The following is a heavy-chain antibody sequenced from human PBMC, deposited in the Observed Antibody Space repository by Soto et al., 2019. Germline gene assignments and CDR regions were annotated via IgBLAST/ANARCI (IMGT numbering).Heavy chain of an antibody. J-gene: IGHJ6*02. CDR2: ISGSGGST. CDR1: GFPFSSYA. V-gene: IGHV3-23*01. Sequence: GGSLRLSCAATGFPFSSYAMSWVRQAPGKGLEWVSAISGSGGSTYYADSVKGRFTISRDNSKNTLYLQMNSLRAEDTAVYYCAKGGDGRIYYYYYGMDVWGQGT. CDR3: AKGGDGRIYYYYYGMDV. D-gene: IGHD1-26*01.